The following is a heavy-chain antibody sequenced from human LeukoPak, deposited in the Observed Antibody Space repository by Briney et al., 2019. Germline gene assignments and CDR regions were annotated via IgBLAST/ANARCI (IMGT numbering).Heavy chain of an antibody. J-gene: IGHJ4*02. CDR1: GFTFSDYY. CDR3: ARGRAAAPRVFDY. CDR2: ISSSGSTI. D-gene: IGHD6-13*01. Sequence: NPGGSLRLSCAASGFTFSDYYMSWIRQAPGKGLEWVSYISSSGSTIYYADSVKGRFTISRDNAKNSLYLQMNSLRAEDTAVYYCARGRAAAPRVFDYWGQGTLVTVSS. V-gene: IGHV3-11*01.